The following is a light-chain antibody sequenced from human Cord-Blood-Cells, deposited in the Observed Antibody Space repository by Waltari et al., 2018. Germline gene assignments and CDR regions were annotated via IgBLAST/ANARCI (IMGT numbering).Light chain of an antibody. CDR1: QSLLHSNGYNY. CDR2: LGS. CDR3: MQALQTPRS. Sequence: IVRIQSPLSLPVTPGEPASISCRSLQSLLHSNGYNYLDWYLQKPGQSPQLLIYLGSNRAAGVPDRFSGSGSGTDFTLKISRVEAEDVGVYYCMQALQTPRSFGGGTKVEIK. V-gene: IGKV2-28*01. J-gene: IGKJ4*01.